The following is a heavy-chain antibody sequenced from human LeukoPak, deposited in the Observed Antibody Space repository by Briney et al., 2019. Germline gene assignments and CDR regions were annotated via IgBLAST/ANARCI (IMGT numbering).Heavy chain of an antibody. V-gene: IGHV4-34*01. CDR3: ARGPSLWAVGYYYYGMDV. J-gene: IGHJ6*02. Sequence: SETLSLTCAVYGGSFSGYYWSWIRQPSGKGLEWIGEINHSGSTNYNPSLKSRVTISVDTSKNQFSLKLSSVAAADTAVYYCARGPSLWAVGYYYYGMDVWGQGTTVTVSS. CDR2: INHSGST. D-gene: IGHD1-26*01. CDR1: GGSFSGYY.